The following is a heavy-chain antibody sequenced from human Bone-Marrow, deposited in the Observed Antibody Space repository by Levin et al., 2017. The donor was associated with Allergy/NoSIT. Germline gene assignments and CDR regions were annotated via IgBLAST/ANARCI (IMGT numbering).Heavy chain of an antibody. Sequence: GGSLRLSCAASGFTFSSYGMHWVRQAPGKGLEWVAVISYDGSNKYYADSVKGRFTISRDNSKNTLYLQMNSLRAEDTAVYYCAKDQEEDPLYYFDYWGQGTLVTVSS. CDR2: ISYDGSNK. CDR1: GFTFSSYG. V-gene: IGHV3-30*18. J-gene: IGHJ4*02. CDR3: AKDQEEDPLYYFDY.